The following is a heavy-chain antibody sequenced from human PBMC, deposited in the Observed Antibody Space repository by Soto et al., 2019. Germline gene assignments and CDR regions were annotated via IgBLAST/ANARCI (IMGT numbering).Heavy chain of an antibody. D-gene: IGHD5-18*01. CDR1: GFTFSSYG. V-gene: IGHV3-23*01. CDR3: AKDARTWDTLMSFDY. J-gene: IGHJ4*02. CDR2: ISGSGSST. Sequence: GGSLRLSCAASGFTFSSYGMSWVRQAPGKGLEWVSGISGSGSSTYYADSVKGRFTISRDNSKSTLYLQMNSLRGDDTAVYYCAKDARTWDTLMSFDYWGQGTPVTVSS.